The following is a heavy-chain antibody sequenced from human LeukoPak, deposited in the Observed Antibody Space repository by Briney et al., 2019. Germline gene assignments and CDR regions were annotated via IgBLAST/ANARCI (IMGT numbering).Heavy chain of an antibody. V-gene: IGHV3-30*18. CDR1: GFTFSSYG. Sequence: PGRSLRLSCAASGFTFSSYGMHWVRQAPGKGLEWVAVISYGGSNKYYADSVKGRFTISRDNSKNTLYLQMNSLRAEDTAVYYCAKDLSDSSGYYLLYVFDYWGQGTLVTVSS. CDR3: AKDLSDSSGYYLLYVFDY. J-gene: IGHJ4*02. D-gene: IGHD3-22*01. CDR2: ISYGGSNK.